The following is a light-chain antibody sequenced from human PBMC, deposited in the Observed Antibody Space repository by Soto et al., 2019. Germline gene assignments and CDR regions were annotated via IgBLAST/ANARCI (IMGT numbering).Light chain of an antibody. CDR2: DVS. CDR3: SSYTSSSTLGV. V-gene: IGLV2-14*01. CDR1: SSDVGGYNY. J-gene: IGLJ2*01. Sequence: QSVLTQPASVSGSPGQSITISCTGTSSDVGGYNYVSWYQQHPGKAPKLMIYDVSNRPSGDSNRFSGSKSGNTASLTISGLQAEDEADYYCSSYTSSSTLGVFGGGTKVTVL.